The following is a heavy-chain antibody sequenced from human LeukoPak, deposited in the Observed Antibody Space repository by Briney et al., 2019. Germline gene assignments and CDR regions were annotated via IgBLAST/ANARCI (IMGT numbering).Heavy chain of an antibody. CDR2: MSSTDGTT. CDR3: AKRGVRGSYYFDH. V-gene: IGHV3-23*01. CDR1: GFNFDDSA. J-gene: IGHJ4*02. D-gene: IGHD3-10*01. Sequence: GGSLRLSCAASGFNFDDSAIHWVRQAPGKGLEWVSTMSSTDGTTFYADSVKGRFTISRDNSKNILYLQMSNLRAEDTAVYHCAKRGVRGSYYFDHWGQGTLVTVSS.